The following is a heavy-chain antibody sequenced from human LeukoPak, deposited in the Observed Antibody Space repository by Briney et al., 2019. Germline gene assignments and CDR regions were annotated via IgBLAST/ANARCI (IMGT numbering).Heavy chain of an antibody. Sequence: PGGSLRLSCAASGFTFSSYWMHWIRQAPGKGLVWVSRINSDGSSTSYADSVKGRFTISRDNAKNTLYLQMNSLRAEDTAVYYCGRHNDYGDYFLDYWGQGTLVTVSS. CDR3: GRHNDYGDYFLDY. J-gene: IGHJ4*02. CDR1: GFTFSSYW. V-gene: IGHV3-74*01. D-gene: IGHD4-17*01. CDR2: INSDGSST.